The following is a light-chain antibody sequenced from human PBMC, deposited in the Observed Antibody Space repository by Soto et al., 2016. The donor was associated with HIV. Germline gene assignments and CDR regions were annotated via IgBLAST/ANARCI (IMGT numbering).Light chain of an antibody. CDR3: QQYNSYPLT. V-gene: IGKV1-16*02. Sequence: DIQMTQSPSSLSAFVGDRVTITCRASQGISNYLAWFQQKPGKAQSLIYAASSLQSGVPSKFSGSGSGTDFTLTISSLQPEDFATYYCQQYNSYPLTFGGGTKVEIK. CDR2: AAS. CDR1: QGISNY. J-gene: IGKJ4*01.